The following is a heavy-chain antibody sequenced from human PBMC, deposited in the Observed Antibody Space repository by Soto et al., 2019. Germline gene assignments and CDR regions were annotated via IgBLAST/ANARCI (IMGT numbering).Heavy chain of an antibody. CDR2: IYYSGST. CDR1: GGSISSSSYY. J-gene: IGHJ4*02. CDR3: ARLEGLATISYYFDF. Sequence: QLQLQESGPGLVKPSEALSLTCSVSGGSISSSSYYWGWIRQPPGKGLEWIGSIYYSGSTYYNPSLKRRGTLSIDKSKNSFSLKLSSLTAADTAVYYCARLEGLATISYYFDFWGQGTLVTVSS. V-gene: IGHV4-39*01. D-gene: IGHD3-9*01.